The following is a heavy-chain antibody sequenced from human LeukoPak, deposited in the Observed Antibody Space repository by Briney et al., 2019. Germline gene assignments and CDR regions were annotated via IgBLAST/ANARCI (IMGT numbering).Heavy chain of an antibody. CDR3: ARALVPQYSAGWYYFDY. D-gene: IGHD6-19*01. Sequence: GGSLRLSCAASGFTFSFYAMSWVRQAPGKGLEWVSVIYSGSNTYYADSVKGRFTISRDSSKNTLYLQMNSLRAEDTAVYYCARALVPQYSAGWYYFDYWGQGTLVAVSS. V-gene: IGHV3-53*01. CDR1: GFTFSFYA. J-gene: IGHJ4*02. CDR2: IYSGSNT.